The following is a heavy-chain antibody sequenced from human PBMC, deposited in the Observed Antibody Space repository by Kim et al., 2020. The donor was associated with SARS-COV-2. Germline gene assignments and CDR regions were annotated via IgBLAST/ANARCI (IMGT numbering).Heavy chain of an antibody. D-gene: IGHD7-27*01. J-gene: IGHJ4*02. CDR3: AREPLGSPSRYDD. CDR1: GDHVSNNAG. Sequence: SQTLSLTCTISGDHVSNNAGWNWIRQSPSRGLEWLGRTYYQSEWFFNYAVSLRGRVTISPDTSKNQFSLQLKFVTPEDTAVYYCAREPLGSPSRYDDWGQGILVTVSS. CDR2: TYYQSEWFF. V-gene: IGHV6-1*01.